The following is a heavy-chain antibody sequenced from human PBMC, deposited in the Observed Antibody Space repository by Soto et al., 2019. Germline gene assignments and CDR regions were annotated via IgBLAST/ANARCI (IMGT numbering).Heavy chain of an antibody. CDR1: GFTFDDYT. CDR2: ISWDGGST. J-gene: IGHJ4*02. D-gene: IGHD3-3*01. V-gene: IGHV3-43*01. CDR3: ALFGVVTPIDY. Sequence: EVQLVESGGVVVQPGGSLRLSCAASGFTFDDYTMHWVRQAPGKGLEWVSLISWDGGSTYYADSVKGRFTISRDNSKNSLYLQMNSLRTEDTALYYCALFGVVTPIDYWGQGTLVTVSS.